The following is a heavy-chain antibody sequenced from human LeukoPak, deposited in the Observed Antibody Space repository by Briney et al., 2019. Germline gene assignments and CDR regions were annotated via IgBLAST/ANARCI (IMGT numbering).Heavy chain of an antibody. V-gene: IGHV4-38-2*02. Sequence: SETLSLTCTVSGYSISSGYYWGWIRQPPGKGLEWIGTIYHSGSTYYNPSLKSRVTISVDTSKNQFSLKLSPVTAADTAVYYCARDNGRGYYFYWYFDLWGRGTLVTVSS. J-gene: IGHJ2*01. CDR2: IYHSGST. CDR1: GYSISSGYY. D-gene: IGHD3-22*01. CDR3: ARDNGRGYYFYWYFDL.